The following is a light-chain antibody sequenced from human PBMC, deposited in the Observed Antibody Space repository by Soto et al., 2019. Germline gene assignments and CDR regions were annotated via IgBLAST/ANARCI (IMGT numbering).Light chain of an antibody. Sequence: EIVLTQSPATLSSFPGERVTLSCRASQTLSNRLAWYQHKPGQAPRLLIYVKSNRATGIPARFSGSGSGTDFTLTISRLEPEDFAVYYCQQYGSSGTFGQGTKVDI. CDR1: QTLSNR. J-gene: IGKJ1*01. CDR3: QQYGSSGT. CDR2: VKS. V-gene: IGKV3-20*01.